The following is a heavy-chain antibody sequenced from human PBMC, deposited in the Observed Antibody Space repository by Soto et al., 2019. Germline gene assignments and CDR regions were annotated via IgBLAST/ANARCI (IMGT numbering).Heavy chain of an antibody. V-gene: IGHV3-64D*08. CDR2: ISSNGGST. Sequence: LRLSCSASGFTFSSYAMHWVRQAPGKGLEYVSAISSNGGSTYYADSVKGRFTISRDNSKNTLYLQMSSLRAEDTAVYYCVRVYYYGSGSYYRLDYYYYYGMDVWGQGTTVTVSS. CDR1: GFTFSSYA. J-gene: IGHJ6*02. D-gene: IGHD3-10*01. CDR3: VRVYYYGSGSYYRLDYYYYYGMDV.